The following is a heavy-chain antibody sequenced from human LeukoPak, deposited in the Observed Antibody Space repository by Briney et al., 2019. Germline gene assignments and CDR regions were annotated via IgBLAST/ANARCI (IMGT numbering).Heavy chain of an antibody. J-gene: IGHJ6*02. CDR1: GFTFSSYA. D-gene: IGHD5-24*01. CDR3: ARDSRATILYYYGMDV. CDR2: ISYDGSNK. Sequence: GGSLRLPCAASGFTFSSYAMHWVRQAPGKGLEWVAVISYDGSNKYYADSVKGRFTISRDNSKNTLYLQMNSLRAEDTAVYYCARDSRATILYYYGMDVWGQGTTVTVSS. V-gene: IGHV3-30-3*01.